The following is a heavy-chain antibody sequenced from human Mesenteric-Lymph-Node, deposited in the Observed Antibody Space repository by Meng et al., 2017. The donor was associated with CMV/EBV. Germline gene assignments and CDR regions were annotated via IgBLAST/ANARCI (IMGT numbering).Heavy chain of an antibody. CDR3: ARDRRDGYFDY. D-gene: IGHD5-24*01. CDR1: ELTFRTYS. CDR2: ITFSSSYI. J-gene: IGHJ4*02. V-gene: IGHV3-21*01. Sequence: LSLTCAASELTFRTYSMNWVRQAPGKGLEWVSSITFSSSYIYYADSVKGRFTISRDNTKNSLYLQMNSLRAEDTAIYYCARDRRDGYFDYWGQGTLVTVSS.